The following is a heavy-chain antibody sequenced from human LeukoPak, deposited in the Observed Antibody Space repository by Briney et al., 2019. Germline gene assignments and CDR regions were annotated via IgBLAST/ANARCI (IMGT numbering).Heavy chain of an antibody. Sequence: PGRSLRLSCAAPGFTFSSYGMHWVRQAPGKGLEWVAGISYDGSNKYYADSVKGRFTISRDNYKNMQHLQMNSLRVEDTAVYYCAPEGDGYILFDYWGQGALVTVSS. CDR2: ISYDGSNK. CDR3: APEGDGYILFDY. CDR1: GFTFSSYG. D-gene: IGHD5-24*01. V-gene: IGHV3-30*03. J-gene: IGHJ4*02.